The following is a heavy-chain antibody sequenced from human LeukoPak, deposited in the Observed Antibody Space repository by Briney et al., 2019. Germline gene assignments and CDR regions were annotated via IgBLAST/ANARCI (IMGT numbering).Heavy chain of an antibody. CDR1: GLTFSSFW. D-gene: IGHD3-3*01. V-gene: IGHV3-7*03. CDR2: IKKDGSQK. CDR3: TRVFVGYDVSDY. J-gene: IGHJ4*02. Sequence: GGSLRLSCAASGLTFSSFWMSWVRQAPGKGLEWVANIKKDGSQKYYVDSVEGRFTISRDNAKNSLYLQMDGLRVDDTAVYYCTRVFVGYDVSDYWGQGTLVTVSS.